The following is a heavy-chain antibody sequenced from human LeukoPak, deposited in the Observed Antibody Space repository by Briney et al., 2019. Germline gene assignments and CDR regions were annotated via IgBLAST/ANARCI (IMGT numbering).Heavy chain of an antibody. CDR2: ISSNGVTT. CDR3: VKGEYSSTWLLDY. J-gene: IGHJ4*02. Sequence: GGSLRLSCSASGFTFSSYAMYWVRQAPGKGLESVSTISSNGVTTYYEDSVKGRFTISRDNSKNTLYLQMSSLGPDDTAVYYCVKGEYSSTWLLDYWGQGTLVTVSS. V-gene: IGHV3-64D*06. CDR1: GFTFSSYA. D-gene: IGHD6-13*01.